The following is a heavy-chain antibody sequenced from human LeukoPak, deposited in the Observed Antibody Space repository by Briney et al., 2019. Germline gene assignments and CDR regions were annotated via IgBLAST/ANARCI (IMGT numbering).Heavy chain of an antibody. CDR1: GYTVTGYY. V-gene: IGHV1-2*02. CDR2: INPNSGGT. Sequence: ASVKVSCKACGYTVTGYYMHWVRQAPGQGRESMGWINPNSGGTNYAQKFQGRVTMIRDTSISTAYMELSRLRSDDTAVYYCARDRGADASYYYLDVWGKGTTVTVSS. J-gene: IGHJ6*03. CDR3: ARDRGADASYYYLDV.